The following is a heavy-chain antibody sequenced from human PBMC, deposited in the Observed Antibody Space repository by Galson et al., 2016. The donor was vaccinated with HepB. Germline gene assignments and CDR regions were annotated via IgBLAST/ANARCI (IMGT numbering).Heavy chain of an antibody. CDR1: GNTFTNYG. Sequence: QSGAEVKEPGASVKVSCKASGNTFTNYGINWVRQAPGQGLEWMGWLSNYNGKTNYAQRFQGRVTMTTDTSTSTAHMELRSLRYDDTAVYYCTSGRAIGPLANFVYWGQGTLVTVSS. J-gene: IGHJ4*02. V-gene: IGHV1-18*01. D-gene: IGHD2-8*01. CDR3: TSGRAIGPLANFVY. CDR2: LSNYNGKT.